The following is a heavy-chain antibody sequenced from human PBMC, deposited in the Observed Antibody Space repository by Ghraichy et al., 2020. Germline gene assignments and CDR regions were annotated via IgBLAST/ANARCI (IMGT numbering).Heavy chain of an antibody. CDR1: GFTFSGYA. V-gene: IGHV3-23*01. Sequence: GGSLRLSCAASGFTFSGYAMTWVRQAPGKGLEWVSAVSRSADTTLYADSVKGRFTISRDNFESTLFLQMNSLRADDTAVYYCARGYSNDYWGQGTLVTVSS. J-gene: IGHJ4*02. CDR2: VSRSADTT. D-gene: IGHD2-15*01. CDR3: ARGYSNDY.